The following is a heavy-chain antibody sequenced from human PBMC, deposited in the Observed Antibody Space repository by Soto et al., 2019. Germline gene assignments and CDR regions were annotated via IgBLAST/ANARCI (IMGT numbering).Heavy chain of an antibody. J-gene: IGHJ4*02. CDR2: ISGSGGST. CDR3: AKDTGGVAVMITFRQGGYFDY. CDR1: GFTFSSYA. V-gene: IGHV3-23*01. Sequence: EVQLLESGGGLVQPGGSLRLSCAASGFTFSSYAMSWVRQAPGKGLEWVSAISGSGGSTYYADSVKGRFTISRDNSKNTLYLQMNSMKAEDTAVYYCAKDTGGVAVMITFRQGGYFDYWGQGTLVTVSS. D-gene: IGHD3-16*01.